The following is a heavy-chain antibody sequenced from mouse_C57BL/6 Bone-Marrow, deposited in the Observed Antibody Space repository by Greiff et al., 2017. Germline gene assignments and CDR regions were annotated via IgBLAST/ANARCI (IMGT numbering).Heavy chain of an antibody. V-gene: IGHV5-16*01. CDR1: GFTFSDYY. CDR2: INSNGSST. Sequence: EVQLVESEGGLVQPGSSMKLSCTASGFTFSDYYMAWVRQVPEKGLEWVANINSNGSSTYYLDYLKSRFIISRDNAKNILYLQMSRLKSEETATYYCARIYYDYDGGVRYAMDYWGQGTSVTVSS. CDR3: ARIYYDYDGGVRYAMDY. J-gene: IGHJ4*01. D-gene: IGHD2-4*01.